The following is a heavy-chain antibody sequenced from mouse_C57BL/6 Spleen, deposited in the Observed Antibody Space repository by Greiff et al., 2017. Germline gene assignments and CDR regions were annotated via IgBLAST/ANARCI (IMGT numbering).Heavy chain of an antibody. CDR3: ARTNGIYAMDY. Sequence: QVQLQQPGAELVKPGASVKLSCKASGYTFTSYWMHWVKQRPGQGLEWIGMIHPNSGSTNYNEKFKSKATLTVDKSSSTAYMQLSSLTSEDSAVYYCARTNGIYAMDYWGQGTSVTVSS. CDR2: IHPNSGST. J-gene: IGHJ4*01. V-gene: IGHV1-64*01. CDR1: GYTFTSYW.